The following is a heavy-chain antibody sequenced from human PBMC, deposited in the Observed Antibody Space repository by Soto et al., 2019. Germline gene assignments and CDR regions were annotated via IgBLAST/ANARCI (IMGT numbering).Heavy chain of an antibody. D-gene: IGHD3-3*01. CDR3: ARLRYDFWSGYEYYYGMDV. V-gene: IGHV4-59*01. CDR2: IYYSGST. Sequence: PSETLSLTCTVSGGSISSYYWSWIRQPPGKGLEWIGYIYYSGSTNYNPSLKSRVTISVDTSKNQFSLKLSSVTAADTAVYYCARLRYDFWSGYEYYYGMDVWGQGTTVTVSS. J-gene: IGHJ6*02. CDR1: GGSISSYY.